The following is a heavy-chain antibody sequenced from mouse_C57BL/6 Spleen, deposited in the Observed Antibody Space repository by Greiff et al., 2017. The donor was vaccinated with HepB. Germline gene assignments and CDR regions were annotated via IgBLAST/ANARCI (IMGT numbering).Heavy chain of an antibody. Sequence: VQLQQSGAELARPGASVKLSCTASGYTFTSYGISWVKQRTGQGLEWIGEIYPRSGNTYYNEKFKGKATLTADKSSSTAYMELRSLTSEDSAVYFCARKRFDVWGTGTTVTVSS. CDR1: GYTFTSYG. CDR3: ARKRFDV. CDR2: IYPRSGNT. J-gene: IGHJ1*03. V-gene: IGHV1-81*01.